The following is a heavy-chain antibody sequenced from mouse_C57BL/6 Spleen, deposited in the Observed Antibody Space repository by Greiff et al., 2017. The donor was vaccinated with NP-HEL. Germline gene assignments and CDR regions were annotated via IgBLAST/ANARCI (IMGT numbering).Heavy chain of an antibody. CDR3: AREADGYLYAMDY. Sequence: DVKLVESGGGLVKPGGSLKLSCAASGFTFSDYGMHWVRQAPEKGLEWVAYISSGSSTIYYADTVKGRFTISRDNAKNTLFLQMTSLRSEDTAMYYCAREADGYLYAMDYWGQGTSVTVSS. V-gene: IGHV5-17*01. CDR1: GFTFSDYG. J-gene: IGHJ4*01. D-gene: IGHD2-3*01. CDR2: ISSGSSTI.